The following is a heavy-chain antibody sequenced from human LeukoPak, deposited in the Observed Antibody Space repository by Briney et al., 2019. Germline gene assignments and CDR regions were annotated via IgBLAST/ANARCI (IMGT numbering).Heavy chain of an antibody. V-gene: IGHV3-15*01. CDR1: GFTFSNAW. CDR3: TTESVILWFGDYQGYMDV. D-gene: IGHD3-10*01. CDR2: IKSKTDGGTT. J-gene: IGHJ6*03. Sequence: PGGSLRLSCAASGFTFSNAWMSWVRQAPGKGLEWVGRIKSKTDGGTTDYAAPVKGRFTISRDDSKNTLYLQMNSLKTEDTAVYYCTTESVILWFGDYQGYMDVWGKGTTVTVSS.